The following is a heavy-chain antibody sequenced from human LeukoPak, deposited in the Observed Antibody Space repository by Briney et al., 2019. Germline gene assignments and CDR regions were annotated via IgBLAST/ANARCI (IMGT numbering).Heavy chain of an antibody. CDR1: GFTFSSYG. D-gene: IGHD2-2*01. CDR2: IRYDGSNK. V-gene: IGHV3-30*02. CDR3: AKGPEYQLLWRGGADY. Sequence: PGGSPRLSCAASGFTFSSYGMHWVRQAPGKGLEWVAFIRYDGSNKYYADSVKGRFTISRDNSKNTLYLQMNSLRAEDTAVYYCAKGPEYQLLWRGGADYWGQGTLVTVSS. J-gene: IGHJ4*02.